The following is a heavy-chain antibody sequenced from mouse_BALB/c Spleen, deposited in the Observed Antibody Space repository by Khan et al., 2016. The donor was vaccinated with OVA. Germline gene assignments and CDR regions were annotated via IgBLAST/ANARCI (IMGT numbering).Heavy chain of an antibody. CDR3: ARYYGSSGAY. Sequence: QVQLQQSGAELMKPGASVKISCKATGYTFSIYWIEWVKRRPGHGLEWIGEILPGSGSTNYNEKFKGKATFTADTSSNTAYMQLSSLTSEDSAVYYCARYYGSSGAYWGQGTLVTVSA. D-gene: IGHD1-1*01. V-gene: IGHV1-9*01. CDR1: GYTFSIYW. CDR2: ILPGSGST. J-gene: IGHJ3*01.